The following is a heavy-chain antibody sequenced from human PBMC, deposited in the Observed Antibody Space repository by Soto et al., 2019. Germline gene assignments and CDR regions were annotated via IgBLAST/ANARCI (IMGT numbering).Heavy chain of an antibody. V-gene: IGHV1-18*01. D-gene: IGHD4-17*01. J-gene: IGHJ5*02. CDR2: ISAYNGNT. Sequence: QVQLVQSGAEVKKPGASVKVSCKASGYTFTSYGISWVRQATGQGLEWMGWISAYNGNTNYAQKLQGRVTMTTDTATSTAYMELRSLRSDDTAVYYCARILPYCGDFNWFDPWGQGTLVTVSS. CDR1: GYTFTSYG. CDR3: ARILPYCGDFNWFDP.